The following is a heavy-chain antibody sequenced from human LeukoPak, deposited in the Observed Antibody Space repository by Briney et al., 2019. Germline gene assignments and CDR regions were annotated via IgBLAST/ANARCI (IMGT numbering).Heavy chain of an antibody. CDR1: GFSFSGYS. CDR2: ISSGSRTI. J-gene: IGHJ4*02. D-gene: IGHD7-27*01. V-gene: IGHV3-48*01. Sequence: GGSLRLSCAASGFSFSGYSMNWVRQAPGRGLEWISYISSGSRTIFYADSVKGRFTISRGNAKNSLYLLMNSLRADDTAVYYCARESITGDRDFDYWGQGTLITVSS. CDR3: ARESITGDRDFDY.